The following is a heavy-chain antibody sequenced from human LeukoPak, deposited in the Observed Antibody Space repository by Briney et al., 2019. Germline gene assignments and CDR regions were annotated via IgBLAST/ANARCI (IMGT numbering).Heavy chain of an antibody. CDR2: IGKDGAAK. D-gene: IGHD3-10*01. CDR1: GFTFSSYG. V-gene: IGHV3-30*18. CDR3: AKEEGWGVNVFDY. Sequence: GGSLRLSCAASGFTFSSYGIHWVRQAPGKGLEWVAVIGKDGAAKHYAESVRGRFTISRDNSKNTLYLQMDSLSAEDTAVYYCAKEEGWGVNVFDYWGQGALVTVSS. J-gene: IGHJ4*02.